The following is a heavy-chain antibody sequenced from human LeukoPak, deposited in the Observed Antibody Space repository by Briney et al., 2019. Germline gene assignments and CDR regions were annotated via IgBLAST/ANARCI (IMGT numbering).Heavy chain of an antibody. CDR3: AGQRYSDY. Sequence: GGSLRLSCAASGFTFSRYWMTWVRQAPGKGLEWVANIKEDGSENSYVESVKGRFTISRDNAKNSLYLQLNSLRVEDTAEYFCAGQRYSDYWGQGTLVTVSS. D-gene: IGHD1-1*01. J-gene: IGHJ4*02. CDR1: GFTFSRYW. V-gene: IGHV3-7*01. CDR2: IKEDGSEN.